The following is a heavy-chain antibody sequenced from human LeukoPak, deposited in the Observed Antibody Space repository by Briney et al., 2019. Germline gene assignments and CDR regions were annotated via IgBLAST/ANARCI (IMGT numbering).Heavy chain of an antibody. CDR3: AREADYYDSSGYSDALDI. J-gene: IGHJ3*02. D-gene: IGHD3-22*01. V-gene: IGHV1-69*13. CDR1: GGTFSSYA. Sequence: ASVKVSCKASGGTFSSYAISWVRQAPGQGLERMGGIIPIFGTANYAQKFQGRVTITADESTSTAYMELSSLRSEDTAVYYCAREADYYDSSGYSDALDIWGQGTMVTVSS. CDR2: IIPIFGTA.